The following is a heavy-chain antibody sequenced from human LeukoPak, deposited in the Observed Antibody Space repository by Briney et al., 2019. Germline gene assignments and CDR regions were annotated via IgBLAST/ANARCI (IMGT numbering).Heavy chain of an antibody. CDR1: GFTFRNYA. CDR3: AKDRDTSIGWGPVHHNGVDF. J-gene: IGHJ6*02. CDR2: ISGSGRTT. Sequence: GGSLRLSCAASGFTFRNYAMSWVRKAQGTGLEWVSVISGSGRTTDSADSVTGRFTLSRDNSKNPLYLEMPRLRAQDQAVYYCAKDRDTSIGWGPVHHNGVDFWGQGTTVTVSS. D-gene: IGHD5-24*01. V-gene: IGHV3-23*01.